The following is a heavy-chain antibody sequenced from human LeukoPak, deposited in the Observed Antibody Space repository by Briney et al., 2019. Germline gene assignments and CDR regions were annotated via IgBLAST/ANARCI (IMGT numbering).Heavy chain of an antibody. V-gene: IGHV4-31*03. D-gene: IGHD6-19*01. CDR2: IYYSGST. CDR1: GGSISSGGYY. CDR3: ARYSSGWFYYYYYMDV. J-gene: IGHJ6*03. Sequence: PSQTLSLTCTVSGGSISSGGYYWSWIRQHPGKGLEWIGYIYYSGSTYYNPSLKSRVTISVDTSKNQFSLKLSSVTAADTAVYYCARYSSGWFYYYYYMDVWGKGTTVTVSS.